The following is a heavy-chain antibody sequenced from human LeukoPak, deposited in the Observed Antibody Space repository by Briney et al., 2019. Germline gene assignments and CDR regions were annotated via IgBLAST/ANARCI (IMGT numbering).Heavy chain of an antibody. J-gene: IGHJ6*04. CDR3: AERGITMIGGV. D-gene: IGHD3-10*02. CDR2: ISSSGSTI. CDR1: GFIFSSYS. Sequence: GGSLRLSCAVSGFIFSSYSMNWVRQAPGKGLEWVSCISSSGSTIYYDDSVKGRFPISIDKAKNSLYLQMNSLRAEDTAVYYCAERGITMIGGVWGKGTTVTISS. V-gene: IGHV3-48*01.